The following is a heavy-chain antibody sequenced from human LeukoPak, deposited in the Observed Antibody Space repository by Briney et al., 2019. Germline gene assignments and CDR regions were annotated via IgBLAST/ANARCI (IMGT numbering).Heavy chain of an antibody. Sequence: GESLKISCKGSGYSFTSYWIGWVRQMPGKGLEWMGIIYPGDSDTRYSPSFQGQVTISADKSISTAYLQWSSLKASDTAMYYCARRDCGGDCYSRSLDAFDIWGQGTMVTVSS. CDR1: GYSFTSYW. CDR2: IYPGDSDT. J-gene: IGHJ3*02. CDR3: ARRDCGGDCYSRSLDAFDI. V-gene: IGHV5-51*01. D-gene: IGHD2-21*02.